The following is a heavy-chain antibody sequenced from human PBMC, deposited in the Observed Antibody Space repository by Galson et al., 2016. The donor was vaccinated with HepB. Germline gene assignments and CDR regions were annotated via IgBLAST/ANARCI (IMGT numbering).Heavy chain of an antibody. CDR1: DFSFRSYA. CDR3: ARDLWDGSGLLGF. J-gene: IGHJ4*02. D-gene: IGHD3-10*01. V-gene: IGHV3-23*01. Sequence: SLRLSCAASDFSFRSYAMAWVRQAPGKGLEWVSTITGGAGTTFYADSVKGRFSISRDNSKNTLYLQMNSLTAEDTAVYYCARDLWDGSGLLGFWGQGTLVTVSS. CDR2: ITGGAGTT.